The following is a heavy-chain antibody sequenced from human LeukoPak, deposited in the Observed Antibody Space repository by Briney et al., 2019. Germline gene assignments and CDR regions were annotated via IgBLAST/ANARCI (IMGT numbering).Heavy chain of an antibody. CDR2: INSDGSST. D-gene: IGHD2-2*01. Sequence: GGSLRLSCAASGFSVTNNYMSWVRQAPGKGLVWVSRINSDGSSTSYADSVKGRFTISRDNAKNTLYLQMNSLRAEDTAVYYCARGTSNYYYYYGMDVWGQGTTVTVSS. V-gene: IGHV3-74*01. J-gene: IGHJ6*02. CDR3: ARGTSNYYYYYGMDV. CDR1: GFSVTNNY.